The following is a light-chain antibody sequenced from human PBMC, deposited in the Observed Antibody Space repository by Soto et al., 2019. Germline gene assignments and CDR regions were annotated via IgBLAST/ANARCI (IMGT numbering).Light chain of an antibody. CDR1: QSLLHRNGYNY. V-gene: IGKV1-39*01. Sequence: TRSPLSLPVTPGERASISWRSSQSLLHRNGYNYLDWYLQKPGKAPKLLIYAASSLQSGVPSRFSGSGSGTDFTLTISSLQPEDFATYYRQQSYTQGITFGQGTRLEIK. CDR3: QQSYTQGIT. CDR2: AAS. J-gene: IGKJ5*01.